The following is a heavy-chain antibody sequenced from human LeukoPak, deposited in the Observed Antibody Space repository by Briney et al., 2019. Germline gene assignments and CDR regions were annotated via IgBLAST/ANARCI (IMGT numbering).Heavy chain of an antibody. V-gene: IGHV3-53*01. CDR2: IYSGGRT. CDR3: ARDEPNRPSDSSSWYDAFDI. J-gene: IGHJ3*02. Sequence: GGSLRLSCAVSGLSVSSNYMRWVRQAPGRGLEWVSVIYSGGRTFYADSVKGRFSISRDNSKNTNYLQMDRLRVEDTAVYYCARDEPNRPSDSSSWYDAFDIWGQGTMVTVSS. D-gene: IGHD6-13*01. CDR1: GLSVSSNY.